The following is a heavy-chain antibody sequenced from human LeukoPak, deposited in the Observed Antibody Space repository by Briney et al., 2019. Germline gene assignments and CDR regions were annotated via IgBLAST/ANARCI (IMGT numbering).Heavy chain of an antibody. J-gene: IGHJ6*03. Sequence: GGSLRLSCAASGFTFSDYNMRWIRQAPGKGPEWVSSISRSGSTKYYADSVKGRFTISRDNAKNSLFLQMNSLRSDDTAVYYCARGGLPVYYYYMDVWGKGTTVTISS. CDR2: ISRSGSTK. CDR1: GFTFSDYN. V-gene: IGHV3-11*01. CDR3: ARGGLPVYYYYMDV. D-gene: IGHD3-16*01.